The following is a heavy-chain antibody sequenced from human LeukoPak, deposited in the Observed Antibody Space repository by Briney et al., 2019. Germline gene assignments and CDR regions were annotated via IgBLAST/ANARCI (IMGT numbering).Heavy chain of an antibody. J-gene: IGHJ5*02. D-gene: IGHD6-13*01. CDR2: IIPIFGTA. Sequence: VASVKVSFKASGGTFSSYAISWVRQAPGQGLEWMGGIIPIFGTANYAQKFQGRVTITADKSTSTAYMELSSLRSEGTAVYYCARGGEAAAAAFDPWGQGTLVTVSS. V-gene: IGHV1-69*06. CDR3: ARGGEAAAAAFDP. CDR1: GGTFSSYA.